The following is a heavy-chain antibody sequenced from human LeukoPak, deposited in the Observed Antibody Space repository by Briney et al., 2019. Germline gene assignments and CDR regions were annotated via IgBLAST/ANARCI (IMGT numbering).Heavy chain of an antibody. V-gene: IGHV1-46*01. J-gene: IGHJ4*02. D-gene: IGHD6-13*01. CDR3: AGAAAVSGFDY. CDR2: INPSGGST. CDR1: GYTFTSYY. Sequence: ASVTVSCKASGYTFTSYYMHWVRQAPGQGLEWMGIINPSGGSTSYAQKFQGRVTMTRDTSTSTVYMELSSLRSEDTAVYYCAGAAAVSGFDYWGQGTLVTVSS.